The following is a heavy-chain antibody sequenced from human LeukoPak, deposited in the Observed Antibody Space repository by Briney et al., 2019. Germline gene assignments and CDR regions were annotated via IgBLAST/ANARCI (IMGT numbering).Heavy chain of an antibody. J-gene: IGHJ4*02. D-gene: IGHD4-17*01. V-gene: IGHV4-30-4*01. CDR2: IYYSGST. CDR1: GGSISSGDYY. Sequence: ASETLSLTCTVSGGSISSGDYYWSWIRQPPGKGLEWIGYIYYSGSTNYNPSLKSRPTISVDASKNQFSLKLSSVTATDTAVYYCASLTTVTQGYFDSWGQGTLVTVSS. CDR3: ASLTTVTQGYFDS.